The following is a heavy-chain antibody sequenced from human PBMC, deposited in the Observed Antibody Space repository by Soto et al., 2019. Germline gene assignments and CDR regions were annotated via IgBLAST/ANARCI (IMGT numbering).Heavy chain of an antibody. CDR1: GFIFSAYS. CDR2: ISSAGDDK. V-gene: IGHV3-30-3*01. Sequence: QVQLVESGGGVVQPGRSLRLSCAASGFIFSAYSMHWVRQAPGKGLEWVAVISSAGDDKHYADSVKGRFTISRDNSKNTLYLQMDSLRTDDSAVFYCARPTLTKNTRYFDYWGQGTLVTVSS. D-gene: IGHD4-17*01. J-gene: IGHJ4*02. CDR3: ARPTLTKNTRYFDY.